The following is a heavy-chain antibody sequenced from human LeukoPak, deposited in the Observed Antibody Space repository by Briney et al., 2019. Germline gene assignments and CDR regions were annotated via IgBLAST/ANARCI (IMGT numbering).Heavy chain of an antibody. J-gene: IGHJ4*02. CDR2: INPRTEDR. CDR1: GYTFSDYY. D-gene: IGHD2-2*01. CDR3: VREYHGGYFDS. Sequence: ASVKVSCETSGYTFSDYYLHWMRRAPGQGLEWMAIINPRTEDRDYAQKFQGRITVTRETPTSTVYMELRSLRSEDTAIYYCVREYHGGYFDSWGQGTMVTVSS. V-gene: IGHV1-46*03.